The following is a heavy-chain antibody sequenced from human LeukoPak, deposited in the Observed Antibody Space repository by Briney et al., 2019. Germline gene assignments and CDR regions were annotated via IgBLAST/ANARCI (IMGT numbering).Heavy chain of an antibody. CDR2: IYTSGST. CDR1: GGSISSGSYY. V-gene: IGHV4-61*02. D-gene: IGHD2-15*01. J-gene: IGHJ3*02. CDR3: ARENIVVPDAFDI. Sequence: SETLSLTCTVSGGSISSGSYYWSWIRQPAGKGLEWIGRIYTSGSTNYNPSLKSRVTMSVDTSKNQFSLKLSSVTAADTAVCYCARENIVVPDAFDIWGQGTMVTVSS.